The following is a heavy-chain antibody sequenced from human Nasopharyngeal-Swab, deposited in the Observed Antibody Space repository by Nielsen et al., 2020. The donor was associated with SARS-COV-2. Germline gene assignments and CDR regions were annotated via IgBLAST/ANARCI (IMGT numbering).Heavy chain of an antibody. V-gene: IGHV1-8*01. CDR3: ARGGYGDYLGYYYYMDV. J-gene: IGHJ6*03. D-gene: IGHD4-17*01. CDR2: MNPNSGNT. CDR1: GYTFTSYD. Sequence: ASLKVSCKASGYTFTSYDINWVRQATGQGLEWMGWMNPNSGNTGYAQKFQGRVTMTRNTSISTAYMELSSLRSEEKAVYYCARGGYGDYLGYYYYMDVWGKGTTVTVSS.